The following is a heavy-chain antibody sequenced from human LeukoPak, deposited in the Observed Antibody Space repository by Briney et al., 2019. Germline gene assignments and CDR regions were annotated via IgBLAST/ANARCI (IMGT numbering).Heavy chain of an antibody. V-gene: IGHV1-69*04. CDR3: AQQLWLGGYSIGMDV. CDR1: GGTFSSYA. D-gene: IGHD5-18*01. J-gene: IGHJ6*02. Sequence: GASVKVSCKASGGTFSSYAISWVRQAPGQGLEWMGRIIPILGIANYAQKFQGRVTITADKSTSTAYMELSSLRSEDTAVYYCAQQLWLGGYSIGMDVWGQGTTVTVSS. CDR2: IIPILGIA.